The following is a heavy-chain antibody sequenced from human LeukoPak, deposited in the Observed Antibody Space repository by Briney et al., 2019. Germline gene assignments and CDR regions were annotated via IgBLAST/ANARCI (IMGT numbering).Heavy chain of an antibody. Sequence: ASVKVSCKNSGYSFTDSYMQWVRQAPGQGREWMGWINPNSGGTNYAQKFQGRVTLTRDTSITTAYMELSRLRSDDTAVYYCARDSQAFCSGVSCLNYFDYWGQGSLVTVSS. J-gene: IGHJ4*02. D-gene: IGHD2-15*01. V-gene: IGHV1-2*02. CDR2: INPNSGGT. CDR1: GYSFTDSY. CDR3: ARDSQAFCSGVSCLNYFDY.